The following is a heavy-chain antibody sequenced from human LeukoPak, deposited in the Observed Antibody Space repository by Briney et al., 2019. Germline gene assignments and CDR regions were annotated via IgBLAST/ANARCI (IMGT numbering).Heavy chain of an antibody. V-gene: IGHV3-7*01. J-gene: IGHJ4*02. CDR2: IKQDGSEK. Sequence: GGSPRLSCAASGFTFSNYWMSWVRQAPGMGLEWVANIKQDGSEKYYVDSVKGRFTISRDNAKNSLYLQMNSLRAEDTAVFYCARRRCSSTSCFFDYWGQGTLVTVSS. D-gene: IGHD2-2*01. CDR1: GFTFSNYW. CDR3: ARRRCSSTSCFFDY.